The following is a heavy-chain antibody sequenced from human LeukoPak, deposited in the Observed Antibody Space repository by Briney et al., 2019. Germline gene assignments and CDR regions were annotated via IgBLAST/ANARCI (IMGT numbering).Heavy chain of an antibody. V-gene: IGHV4-61*08. D-gene: IGHD3-3*01. CDR1: GGSISSGGYY. CDR3: ARQARASIFGVVIRNWFDP. Sequence: PSETLSLTCTVSGGSISSGGYYWSWIRQHPGKGLEWIGYIYYSGSTNYNPSLKSRVTISVDTSKNQFSLKLSSVTAADTAVYYCARQARASIFGVVIRNWFDPWGQGTLVTVSS. CDR2: IYYSGST. J-gene: IGHJ5*02.